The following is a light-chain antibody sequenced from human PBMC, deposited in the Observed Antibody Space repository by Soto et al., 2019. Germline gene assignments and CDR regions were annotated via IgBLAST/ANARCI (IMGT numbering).Light chain of an antibody. Sequence: EVVMTQSPVTLSVSPGDRATLSCRASQSVSSNLAWFQQKFGRAPRLLMYGASTRATDVPARFSGSGSGTEFHLPLSSLQSEDFAVYFCQQYSLWPKTFGQGTRVEIK. CDR1: QSVSSN. V-gene: IGKV3-15*01. CDR3: QQYSLWPKT. CDR2: GAS. J-gene: IGKJ1*01.